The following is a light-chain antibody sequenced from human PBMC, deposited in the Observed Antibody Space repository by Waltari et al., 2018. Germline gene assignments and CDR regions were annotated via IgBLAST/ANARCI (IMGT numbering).Light chain of an antibody. J-gene: IGKJ2*01. CDR2: GAF. V-gene: IGKV1-39*01. CDR3: HQSRSLPDT. CDR1: KTLINY. Sequence: DIQMTQSPSSLSASVGDRVTITCRASKTLINYLNWYQKKPREDPKLLIHGAFSLQSGFPSRFSGSGSGTDFTLTISNLQPEDFATYYCHQSRSLPDTFGQGTKLEI.